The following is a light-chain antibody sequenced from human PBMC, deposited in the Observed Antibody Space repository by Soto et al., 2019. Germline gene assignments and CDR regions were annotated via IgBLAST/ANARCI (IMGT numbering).Light chain of an antibody. J-gene: IGKJ1*01. V-gene: IGKV1-5*03. CDR1: QSISTW. CDR3: QKYNSYPRT. CDR2: KAS. Sequence: DIQMTQSPSTLSASVGDRATITCRASQSISTWLAWYQQKPGKAPKVLIYKASSLESGVSSRFSGSGSGTEFTLTISSLQPVEFATYYCQKYNSYPRTFGQGTKVEIK.